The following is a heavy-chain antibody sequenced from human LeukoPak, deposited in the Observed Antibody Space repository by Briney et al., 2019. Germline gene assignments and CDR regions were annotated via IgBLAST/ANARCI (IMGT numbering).Heavy chain of an antibody. D-gene: IGHD3-22*01. CDR2: IIPIFGTA. J-gene: IGHJ4*02. CDR3: ARDLGGKYYDSSGYSHFDY. Sequence: SVKVSCKASGGTFSSYAISWVRQAPGQGLEWMGGIIPIFGTANYAQKFQGRVTITADESTSTAYMELSSLRSEDTAVYYCARDLGGKYYDSSGYSHFDYWGQGTLVAVSS. V-gene: IGHV1-69*13. CDR1: GGTFSSYA.